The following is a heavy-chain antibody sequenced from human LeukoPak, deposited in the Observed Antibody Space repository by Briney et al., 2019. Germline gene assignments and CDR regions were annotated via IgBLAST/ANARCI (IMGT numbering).Heavy chain of an antibody. CDR1: GFTFSSFA. Sequence: GGSLRLSCAASGFTFSSFAMAWVRQAPGKGLEWVSAMSGGGGDIYYADSVKGRFTISRDNSKNTLYLQMNSLRAEDTAVYYCARDWGSSSWYRLDTTLDYWGQGTLVTVSS. J-gene: IGHJ4*02. CDR3: ARDWGSSSWYRLDTTLDY. V-gene: IGHV3-23*01. D-gene: IGHD6-13*01. CDR2: MSGGGGDI.